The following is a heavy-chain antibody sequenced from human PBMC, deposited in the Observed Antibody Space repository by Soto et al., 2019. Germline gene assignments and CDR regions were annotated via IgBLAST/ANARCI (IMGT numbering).Heavy chain of an antibody. Sequence: GASVKVSCKASGGTFSSYAISWVRQAPGQGLEWMGGIIPIFGTANYAQKFQGRVTITADESTSTAYMELSSLRSEDTAVYYCATRLAVAGTRYLDYWGRGTLVTVSS. D-gene: IGHD6-19*01. CDR1: GGTFSSYA. V-gene: IGHV1-69*13. CDR3: ATRLAVAGTRYLDY. J-gene: IGHJ4*02. CDR2: IIPIFGTA.